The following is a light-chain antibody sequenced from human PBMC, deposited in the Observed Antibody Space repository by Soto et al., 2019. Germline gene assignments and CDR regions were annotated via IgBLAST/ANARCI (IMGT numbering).Light chain of an antibody. CDR3: QQRSNWPIT. CDR2: GAS. CDR1: QSVNSY. V-gene: IGKV3-11*01. Sequence: EIVLTQSPATLSLSPGERATLSCRASQSVNSYLAWYQQKPGQAPRLLIYGASNRATGIPARFSGSGSGTDFTPPISSLEPEVFAVYYCQQRSNWPITFGQGTRLEIK. J-gene: IGKJ5*01.